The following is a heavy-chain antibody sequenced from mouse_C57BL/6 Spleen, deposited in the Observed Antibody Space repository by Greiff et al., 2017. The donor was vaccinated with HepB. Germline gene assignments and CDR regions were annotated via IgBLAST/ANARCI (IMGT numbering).Heavy chain of an antibody. CDR3: ARWVRGYDPHYYAMDY. D-gene: IGHD2-2*01. CDR2: IHPNSGST. V-gene: IGHV1-64*01. J-gene: IGHJ4*01. CDR1: GYTFTSYW. Sequence: VQLQQPGAELVKPGASVKLSCKASGYTFTSYWMHWVKQRPGQGLEWIGMIHPNSGSTNYNEKFKSKATLTVDKSSSTAYMQLSSLTSEDSAVYYCARWVRGYDPHYYAMDYWGQGTSVTVSS.